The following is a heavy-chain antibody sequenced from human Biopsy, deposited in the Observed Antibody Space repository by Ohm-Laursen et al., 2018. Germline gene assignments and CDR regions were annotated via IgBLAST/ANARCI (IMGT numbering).Heavy chain of an antibody. CDR2: ISGQRNKT. Sequence: SVKVSCNASGYTFRSYGISWVRQAPGQGLEWLGWISGQRNKTRYGQKVQGRVMMTKDTSTTTAHLELRSLRSDDTAVYYCARHSPPGLEVSWNDVFDIWGQGTVVTVS. D-gene: IGHD5/OR15-5a*01. CDR1: GYTFRSYG. V-gene: IGHV1-18*01. J-gene: IGHJ3*02. CDR3: ARHSPPGLEVSWNDVFDI.